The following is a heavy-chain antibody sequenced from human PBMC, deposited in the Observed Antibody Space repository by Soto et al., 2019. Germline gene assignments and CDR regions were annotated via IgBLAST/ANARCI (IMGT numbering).Heavy chain of an antibody. Sequence: GGSLRLSCAASGFTFSSYTMNWVRQAPGKGPEWVSSVSSRGSYIYFADSVRGRFTISRDNAKNSLDLQMNSLRAEDTAVYYCAGGSRTSSQVRYFDYWGQGTLVTVSS. V-gene: IGHV3-21*01. D-gene: IGHD2-2*01. J-gene: IGHJ4*02. CDR2: VSSRGSYI. CDR1: GFTFSSYT. CDR3: AGGSRTSSQVRYFDY.